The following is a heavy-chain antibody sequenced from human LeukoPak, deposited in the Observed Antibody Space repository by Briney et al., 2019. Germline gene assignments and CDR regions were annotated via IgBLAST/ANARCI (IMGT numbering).Heavy chain of an antibody. Sequence: QTGGSLRLSCAASGFTFSRYGMHWVRQAPGKGLEWVAVISYDGSNKYYADSVKGRFTISRDNSKNTLYLQMNSLRAEDTAVYYCAREILRLDFWGQGTMVTVSS. J-gene: IGHJ3*01. V-gene: IGHV3-30*03. CDR2: ISYDGSNK. CDR1: GFTFSRYG. CDR3: AREILRLDF.